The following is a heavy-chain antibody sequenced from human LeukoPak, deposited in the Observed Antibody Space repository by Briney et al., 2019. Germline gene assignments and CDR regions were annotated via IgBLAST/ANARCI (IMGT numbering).Heavy chain of an antibody. CDR3: ARGGATVDY. D-gene: IGHD5-12*01. V-gene: IGHV3-33*01. CDR2: MWFDGSNI. CDR1: GFTFSSYG. J-gene: IGHJ4*02. Sequence: GRSLRLSCAASGFTFSSYGMHWVRQAPGKGLEWVAVMWFDGSNIYYADSVKGRFTISRDNSKNTLYLQMNSLRAEDTAVYYCARGGATVDYWGQGTLVAVSS.